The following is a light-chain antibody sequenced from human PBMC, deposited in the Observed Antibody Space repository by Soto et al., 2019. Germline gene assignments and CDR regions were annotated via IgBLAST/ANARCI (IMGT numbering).Light chain of an antibody. Sequence: DIHMTQSPSPLSASVGEKVTVTCRASQSISSWLAWYQQKPGKAPKLLIYDASSLESGVPSRFSGSGSGTEFTLTISSLQPDDFATYYCQQYNSYSQTFGQGTKVDIK. J-gene: IGKJ1*01. CDR3: QQYNSYSQT. CDR1: QSISSW. CDR2: DAS. V-gene: IGKV1-5*01.